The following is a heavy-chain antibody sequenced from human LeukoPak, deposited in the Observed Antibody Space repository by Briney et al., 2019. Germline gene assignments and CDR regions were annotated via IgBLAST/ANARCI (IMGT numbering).Heavy chain of an antibody. CDR1: GFTFSAYG. CDR3: ANLPQWFGDLFIDY. V-gene: IGHV3-30*02. CDR2: IRFDGSNK. J-gene: IGHJ4*02. D-gene: IGHD3-10*01. Sequence: PGGSLRLSCAASGFTFSAYGMHWVRQAPGRGLEWVAFIRFDGSNKYYADSVKGRFIISRDDSRNMLYLQMNSLRIEDTAVYYCANLPQWFGDLFIDYWGQGTPATVSS.